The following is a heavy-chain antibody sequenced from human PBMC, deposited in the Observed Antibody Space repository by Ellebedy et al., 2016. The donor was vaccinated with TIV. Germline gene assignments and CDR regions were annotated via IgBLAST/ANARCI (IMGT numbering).Heavy chain of an antibody. CDR1: GGSMTGYF. V-gene: IGHV4-59*01. CDR2: FYYTGST. CDR3: AKLRGGIVRGVDS. Sequence: SETLSLXXTVSGGSMTGYFCSWIRQPPGKGLEWTGDFYYTGSTNYNPALKSRVTISADTSRNQFSLRLTSVTAADTAVYYCAKLRGGIVRGVDSWGQGTLVIVSS. J-gene: IGHJ4*02. D-gene: IGHD3-10*01.